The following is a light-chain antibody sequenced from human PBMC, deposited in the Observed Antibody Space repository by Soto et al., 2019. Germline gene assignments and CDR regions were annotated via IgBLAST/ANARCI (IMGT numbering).Light chain of an antibody. Sequence: EIVMTQSPANLSVSPGERATLSCRASQSVSSNLAWYQQKPGQAPRLLIYGASTRAFGVPARFSGSGSGTDFTPTISSLQSEDFAVYYCQQYDNWPPAITFGQGTRLEIK. CDR3: QQYDNWPPAIT. CDR1: QSVSSN. J-gene: IGKJ5*01. CDR2: GAS. V-gene: IGKV3-15*01.